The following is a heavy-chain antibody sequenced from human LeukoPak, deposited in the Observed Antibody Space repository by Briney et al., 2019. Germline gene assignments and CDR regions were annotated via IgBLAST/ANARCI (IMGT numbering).Heavy chain of an antibody. V-gene: IGHV3-23*01. D-gene: IGHD3-22*01. CDR2: ISGSGSGT. CDR3: TKGYSDSSGYVNRIFAS. Sequence: GGSLRLSCAASGFTFTNHAMSWVRQAPGKGLEWVSAISGSGSGTYYADSVKGRFPISRDNSTNTLYLQMNTLRAEDTAMYYCTKGYSDSSGYVNRIFASWGQGTLVTVSS. J-gene: IGHJ4*02. CDR1: GFTFTNHA.